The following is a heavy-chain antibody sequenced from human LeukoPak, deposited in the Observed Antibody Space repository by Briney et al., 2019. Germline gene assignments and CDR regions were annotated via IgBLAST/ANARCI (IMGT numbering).Heavy chain of an antibody. V-gene: IGHV3-30*02. J-gene: IGHJ4*02. Sequence: GGSLRLSCAASGFTFSSFGMHWVRQAPGKGLEWVAFIRYDASHKYYADSVKGRFTISRDNSKNTLYLQMNSLRAEDTAVYYCARDVAAAGLDYWGQGTLVTVSS. CDR2: IRYDASHK. D-gene: IGHD6-13*01. CDR1: GFTFSSFG. CDR3: ARDVAAAGLDY.